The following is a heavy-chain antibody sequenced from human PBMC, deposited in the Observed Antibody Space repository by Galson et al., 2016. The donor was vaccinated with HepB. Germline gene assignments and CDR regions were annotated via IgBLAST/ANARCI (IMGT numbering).Heavy chain of an antibody. CDR3: ASGAGMVTEIDY. J-gene: IGHJ4*02. V-gene: IGHV4-39*01. D-gene: IGHD5-18*01. CDR2: IYYSGST. CDR1: GGSITRSSYF. Sequence: SETLSLTCTVPGGSITRSSYFWGWIRQPPGKGLEWIGSIYYSGSTYYNPALTSRLTISVDTSKNQFSLKLSSVTAADTAVYHCASGAGMVTEIDYWGRGTLVTVSS.